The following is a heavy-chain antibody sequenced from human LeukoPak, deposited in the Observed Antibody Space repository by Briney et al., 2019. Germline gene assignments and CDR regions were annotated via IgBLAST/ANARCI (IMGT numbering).Heavy chain of an antibody. CDR1: GFTFSSHG. V-gene: IGHV3-23*01. Sequence: GGSLRLSCAASGFTFSSHGMNWVRQAPGKGLEWVSGISPNGVITYYADSVKGRFTISRDNSKGTVYLQMNSLRPEDTAVYYCAKDDAWLQYGNWGRGTLVAVSS. J-gene: IGHJ4*02. D-gene: IGHD5-24*01. CDR2: ISPNGVIT. CDR3: AKDDAWLQYGN.